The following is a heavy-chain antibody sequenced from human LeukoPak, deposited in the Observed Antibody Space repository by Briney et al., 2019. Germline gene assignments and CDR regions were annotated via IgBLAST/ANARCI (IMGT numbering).Heavy chain of an antibody. Sequence: PGGSLRLSCAASGFTFSDHYMDWVRQAPGKGLEWVARIRNKEKSYTTEYAASVKGRFTISRDDSRNELYLQMNSLKIEDTAVYYCARTGRSGSYPYDPFDIWGQGTMVTVSS. V-gene: IGHV3-72*01. D-gene: IGHD3-22*01. CDR2: IRNKEKSYTT. CDR3: ARTGRSGSYPYDPFDI. J-gene: IGHJ3*02. CDR1: GFTFSDHY.